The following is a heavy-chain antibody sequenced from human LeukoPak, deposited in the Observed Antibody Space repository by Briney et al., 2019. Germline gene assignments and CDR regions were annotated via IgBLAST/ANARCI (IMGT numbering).Heavy chain of an antibody. CDR2: IYYSGST. CDR3: ASHPRGYYYDSSGYYPKY. CDR1: GGSISSSIYY. D-gene: IGHD3-22*01. V-gene: IGHV4-39*01. J-gene: IGHJ4*02. Sequence: SETLSLTCTVSGGSISSSIYYWGWIRQPPGKGLEWIGSIYYSGSTYYNPSLKSRVTISVDTSKNQFSLKLSSVTAADTAVYYCASHPRGYYYDSSGYYPKYWGQGTLVTVSS.